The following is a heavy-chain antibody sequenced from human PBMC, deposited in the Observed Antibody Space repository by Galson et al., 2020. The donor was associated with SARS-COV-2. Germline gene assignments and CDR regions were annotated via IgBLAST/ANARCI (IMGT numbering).Heavy chain of an antibody. CDR3: GTFANSYRHAFDP. V-gene: IGHV5-51*01. D-gene: IGHD3-16*02. Sequence: GESLKISCKGSGYLFSNYWIGWVRHMPGKGLEWMGFIFPSDSDTRYSPSFQGQVTISADKSISTAYLQCISLKASDTALYFCGTFANSYRHAFDPWGKRTLVTVSS. J-gene: IGHJ5*02. CDR1: GYLFSNYW. CDR2: IFPSDSDT.